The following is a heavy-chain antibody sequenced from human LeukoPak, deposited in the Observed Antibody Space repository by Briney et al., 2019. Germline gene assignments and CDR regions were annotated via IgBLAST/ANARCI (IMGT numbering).Heavy chain of an antibody. CDR2: ISPNSGGT. CDR3: ARGSTWGFELSDY. D-gene: IGHD7-27*01. V-gene: IGHV1-2*02. J-gene: IGHJ4*02. CDR1: GYTFTDYN. Sequence: ASVKVSCKASGYTFTDYNIHWVRQAPGQGLEWMGWISPNSGGTNYAQKFQGRVTMTRDTSITTAYMELSRLRSDDTAMYYCARGSTWGFELSDYWGQGTLVTVSS.